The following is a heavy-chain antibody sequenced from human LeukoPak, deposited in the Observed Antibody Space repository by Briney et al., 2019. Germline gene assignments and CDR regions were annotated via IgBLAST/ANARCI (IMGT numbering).Heavy chain of an antibody. Sequence: PSETLSLTCAVYGGSFSGYYWSWIRQPPGKGLEWIGEINHSGSTNYNPSLKSRVTISVDTSKNQFSLKLSSVTAADTAVYYCASGPLIPHYGDYYGEGDYWGQGTLVTVSS. J-gene: IGHJ4*02. V-gene: IGHV4-34*01. CDR2: INHSGST. D-gene: IGHD4-17*01. CDR3: ASGPLIPHYGDYYGEGDY. CDR1: GGSFSGYY.